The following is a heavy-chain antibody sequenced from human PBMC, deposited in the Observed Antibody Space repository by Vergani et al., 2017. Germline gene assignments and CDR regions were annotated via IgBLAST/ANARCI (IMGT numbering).Heavy chain of an antibody. CDR3: ATPTKWELRYCFDY. CDR2: IKSDGSIT. D-gene: IGHD3-9*01. V-gene: IGHV3-74*02. J-gene: IGHJ4*02. CDR1: GFSFNSHW. Sequence: VKLEESGGGVVQPGGSLRLSCSASGFSFNSHWMHWVRQVPGKGLLWVSRIKSDGSITAYADSVKGRFTISRDNAQNTLYLQMNSLRVEDTGVYYCATPTKWELRYCFDYWGQGTLVTVSS.